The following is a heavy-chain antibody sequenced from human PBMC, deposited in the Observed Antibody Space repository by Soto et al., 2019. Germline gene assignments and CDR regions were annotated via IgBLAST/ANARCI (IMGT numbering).Heavy chain of an antibody. CDR1: GFTFSSYS. CDR3: ARVGRGIYGREV. D-gene: IGHD6-13*01. CDR2: ITSDSSTI. J-gene: IGHJ6*02. Sequence: EVQLVESGGGLVQPGGSLRLSCAASGFTFSSYSINWVRQAPGKGLEWFSYITSDSSTISYADSVKGRFTVSRDNAKNSLYLQMNSLRDEGMAVYYCARVGRGIYGREVWGQGTSVTVSS. V-gene: IGHV3-48*02.